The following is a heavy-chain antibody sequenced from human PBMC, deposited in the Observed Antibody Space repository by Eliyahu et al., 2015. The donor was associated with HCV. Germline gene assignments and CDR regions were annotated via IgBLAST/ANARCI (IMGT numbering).Heavy chain of an antibody. CDR2: IYYSGST. J-gene: IGHJ4*02. V-gene: IGHV4-39*01. Sequence: QLQLQESGPGLVKPSETLSLTCTVSGGSISSSSSYWGWIRQPPGKGLEWIGSIYYSGSTYYNPSLKSRVTISVDTSKNQFSLKLSSVTAADTAVYYCASTLYYDSSGTILGVIDYWGQGTLVTVSS. CDR3: ASTLYYDSSGTILGVIDY. CDR1: GGSISSSSSY. D-gene: IGHD3-22*01.